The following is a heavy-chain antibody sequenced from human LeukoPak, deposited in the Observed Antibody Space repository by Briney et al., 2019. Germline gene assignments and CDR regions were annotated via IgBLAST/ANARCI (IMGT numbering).Heavy chain of an antibody. Sequence: GGSLRLSCAASGLTFSGYWMNWVRQAPGKGPEWVANMRPDGSEKYYVDSVKGRFTISRDNAKNSLYLQMTSLRAEDTAVYYCARGSGDYSGQGTLVTVSS. CDR3: ARGSGDY. V-gene: IGHV3-7*04. CDR1: GLTFSGYW. CDR2: MRPDGSEK. J-gene: IGHJ4*02.